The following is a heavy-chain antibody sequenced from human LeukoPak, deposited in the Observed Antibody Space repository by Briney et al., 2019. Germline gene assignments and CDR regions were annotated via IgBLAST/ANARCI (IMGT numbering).Heavy chain of an antibody. Sequence: GGSLRLACAASGFTFSNAWLNWVRQAPGKGLEWVGHIKSKTNGGTTDYAAPVKGRFTISRDDSKNTLFLQMNSLKTEDTAVYYCTLPWGSGSYYDYWGQGTLVTVSS. J-gene: IGHJ4*02. D-gene: IGHD3-10*01. CDR2: IKSKTNGGTT. CDR3: TLPWGSGSYYDY. V-gene: IGHV3-15*01. CDR1: GFTFSNAW.